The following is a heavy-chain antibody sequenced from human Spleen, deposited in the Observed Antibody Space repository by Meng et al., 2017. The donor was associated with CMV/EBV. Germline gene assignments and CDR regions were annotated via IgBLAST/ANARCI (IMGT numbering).Heavy chain of an antibody. CDR2: ISYDGSSN. V-gene: IGHV3-30-3*01. J-gene: IGHJ6*02. Sequence: SLKISCAASGFSFSSYAINWVRQAPDKGLEWVALISYDGSSNYYVDSVNGRFTISRDNSKSTLYLQRNSLRGEDTAVYYCARGFCSGTSCSPIHLRASYAMDVWGQGTTVTVSS. CDR1: GFSFSSYA. CDR3: ARGFCSGTSCSPIHLRASYAMDV. D-gene: IGHD2-2*01.